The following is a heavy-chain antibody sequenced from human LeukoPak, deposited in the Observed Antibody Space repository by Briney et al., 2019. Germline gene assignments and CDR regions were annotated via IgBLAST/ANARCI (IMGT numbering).Heavy chain of an antibody. V-gene: IGHV3-11*06. CDR1: GFTFSDYY. D-gene: IGHD4-17*01. CDR3: ARVTLYAESALDY. Sequence: GGSLRLSCAASGFTFSDYYMSWIRQAPGKGLEWVPYISGSSSYTIYADSVKGRFTISRDNAKNSLYLQMNSLRAEDTAVYYCARVTLYAESALDYWGQGTLVTVSS. J-gene: IGHJ4*02. CDR2: ISGSSSYT.